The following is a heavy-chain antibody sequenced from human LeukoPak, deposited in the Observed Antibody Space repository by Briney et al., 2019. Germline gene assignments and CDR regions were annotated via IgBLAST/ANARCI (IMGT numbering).Heavy chain of an antibody. CDR3: ARRSNCSGGSCYGT. J-gene: IGHJ5*02. D-gene: IGHD2-15*01. V-gene: IGHV4-34*01. CDR1: GGSFSGYY. CDR2: INHSGST. Sequence: SETLSLTCAVYGGSFSGYYWSWIRQPPGKGLEWIGEINHSGSTNYNPSLKSRVTISVDTSKNQFSLKLSSVTAADTAVYYCARRSNCSGGSCYGTWGQGTLVTVSS.